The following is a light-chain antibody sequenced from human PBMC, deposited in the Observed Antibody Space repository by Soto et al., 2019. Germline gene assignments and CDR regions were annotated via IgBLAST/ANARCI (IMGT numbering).Light chain of an antibody. CDR1: SSDVGSYNL. J-gene: IGLJ3*02. CDR2: EGS. Sequence: QSVLTQPASVSGSPGQSITISCTGTSSDVGSYNLVSWYQQHPGKAPKLMIYEGSKRPSGVSNRFSGSTSGNTASLTISGLQAEYEADYYCCSYAGSRVFGGGTKLTVL. V-gene: IGLV2-23*01. CDR3: CSYAGSRV.